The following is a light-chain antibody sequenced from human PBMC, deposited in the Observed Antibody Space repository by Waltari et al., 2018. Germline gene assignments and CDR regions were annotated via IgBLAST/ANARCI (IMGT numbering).Light chain of an antibody. CDR1: SSKLGSNF. J-gene: IGLJ2*01. V-gene: IGLV1-47*01. CDR2: RNN. Sequence: QSLLTPPPSASGTPGQRVTISCSGSSSKLGSNFVYWYQQLPGTAPKLLMSRNNQRPSGVPDRISGSKSGTSASLAISGLRSEDEAEYYCASWDDDLSGVVFGGGTKVTVL. CDR3: ASWDDDLSGVV.